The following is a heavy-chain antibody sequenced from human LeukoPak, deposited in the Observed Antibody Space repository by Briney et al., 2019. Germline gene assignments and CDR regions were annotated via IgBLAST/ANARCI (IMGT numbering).Heavy chain of an antibody. Sequence: GGSLRLSCAASGFTFSSYGMHWVRQAPGKGLEWVAVITYDGSNKYYADSVKGRFTISRDNSKNTLYLQMNSLRAEDTAVYYCAKSWQERALYYFDYWGQGTLVTVSS. J-gene: IGHJ4*02. V-gene: IGHV3-30*18. CDR3: AKSWQERALYYFDY. CDR1: GFTFSSYG. D-gene: IGHD5-24*01. CDR2: ITYDGSNK.